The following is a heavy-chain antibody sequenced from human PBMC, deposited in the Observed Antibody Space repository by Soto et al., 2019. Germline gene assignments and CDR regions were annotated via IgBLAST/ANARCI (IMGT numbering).Heavy chain of an antibody. Sequence: GGSLRLSCAASGFTFSDYTMNWVRQAPGKGLEWVSSISGSGSYIYYADSVKGRFTISRDNAKNSLYLQMNSLRAEDTAVYYCARGVAMGRDFDYWGQGTLVTVSS. CDR2: ISGSGSYI. CDR3: ARGVAMGRDFDY. V-gene: IGHV3-21*01. CDR1: GFTFSDYT. D-gene: IGHD6-19*01. J-gene: IGHJ4*02.